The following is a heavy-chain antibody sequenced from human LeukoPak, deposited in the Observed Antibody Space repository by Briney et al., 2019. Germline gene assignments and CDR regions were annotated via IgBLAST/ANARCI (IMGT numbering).Heavy chain of an antibody. CDR2: IWYDGSNK. CDR1: GFTFSNYG. CDR3: ARDSGDAMITLFAAGD. D-gene: IGHD3-16*01. J-gene: IGHJ4*02. V-gene: IGHV3-33*01. Sequence: GGSLRLSCAASGFTFSNYGMHWVRQAPGKGLEWVAVIWYDGSNKYYADSVKGRFTISRDNSKNTLYLQMNSLRAEDTAVYYCARDSGDAMITLFAAGDWGQGTLVTVSS.